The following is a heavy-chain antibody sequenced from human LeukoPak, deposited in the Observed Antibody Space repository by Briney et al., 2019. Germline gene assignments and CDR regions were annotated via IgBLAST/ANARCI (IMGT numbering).Heavy chain of an antibody. Sequence: GGSLRLSCAASGFTFSSYAMHWVRQAPGKGLEWVAVISYDGSNKYYADSVKGRFTISRDNSKNTLYLQMNSLRAEDTAVYYCARGADRYCSGGSCYSGYYYYGMDVWGQGTTVTVSS. CDR2: ISYDGSNK. CDR1: GFTFSSYA. D-gene: IGHD2-15*01. CDR3: ARGADRYCSGGSCYSGYYYYGMDV. J-gene: IGHJ6*02. V-gene: IGHV3-30-3*01.